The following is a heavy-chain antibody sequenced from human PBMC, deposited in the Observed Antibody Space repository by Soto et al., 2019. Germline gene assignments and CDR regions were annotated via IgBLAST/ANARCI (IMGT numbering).Heavy chain of an antibody. CDR1: GGSISSSNW. V-gene: IGHV4-4*02. J-gene: IGHJ4*02. Sequence: PSETLSLTCAVSGGSISSSNWWSWVRQPPGKGLEWIGEIYHSGRTNYNTSLKSRVTISVDTSKNQFPLKLTSVLAPDTAVYYCARARDGYRPYYFDDWAQGTLVTVYS. D-gene: IGHD6-25*01. CDR3: ARARDGYRPYYFDD. CDR2: IYHSGRT.